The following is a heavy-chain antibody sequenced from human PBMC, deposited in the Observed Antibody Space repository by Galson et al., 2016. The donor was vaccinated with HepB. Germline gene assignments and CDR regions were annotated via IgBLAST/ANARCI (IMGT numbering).Heavy chain of an antibody. CDR1: GFTFANYP. Sequence: SLRLSCATSGFTFANYPMSWVRQAPGKGLEWVGFIRNRVHGETAEYAASVKGRFSLSRDDSKSIAYLHMDSLKPEDTAVYYCTRDLEGPGCHYDYAWDVWGQGAAVTVS. V-gene: IGHV3-49*04. D-gene: IGHD1-1*01. J-gene: IGHJ6*02. CDR2: IRNRVHGETA. CDR3: TRDLEGPGCHYDYAWDV.